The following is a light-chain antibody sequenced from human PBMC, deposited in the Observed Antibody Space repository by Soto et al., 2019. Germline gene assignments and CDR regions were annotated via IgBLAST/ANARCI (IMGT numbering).Light chain of an antibody. CDR2: WAS. CDR3: QQYDDSPWT. J-gene: IGKJ1*01. Sequence: DIMMTQSPDSLSVSLGERAAINCKSSQSVLYSSNNRNYLAWYQQKPRQPPKLLIYWASTRESGVPSRFSGSGSGTDFTLTISSLQAEDMAVYYCQQYDDSPWTFGQGTKVDI. CDR1: QSVLYSSNNRNY. V-gene: IGKV4-1*01.